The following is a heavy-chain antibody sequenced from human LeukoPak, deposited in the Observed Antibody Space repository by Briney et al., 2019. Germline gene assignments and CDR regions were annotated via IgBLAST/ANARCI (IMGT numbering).Heavy chain of an antibody. Sequence: PGGSLRLSCAASGFTFSSYSMNWLRQAPGKGLEWVSSISSSSSYIYYADSVEGRFTISRDNAKNSLYLQMDSLRAEDTAVYYCVRDSYTNYWHFQGEDYWGQGTLVTVSS. CDR2: ISSSSSYI. V-gene: IGHV3-21*01. D-gene: IGHD1-7*01. CDR3: VRDSYTNYWHFQGEDY. J-gene: IGHJ4*02. CDR1: GFTFSSYS.